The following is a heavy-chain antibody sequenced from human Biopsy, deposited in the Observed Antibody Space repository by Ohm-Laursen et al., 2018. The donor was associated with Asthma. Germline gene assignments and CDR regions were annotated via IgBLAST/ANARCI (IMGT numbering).Heavy chain of an antibody. CDR3: AKASCYYFSCDLDV. J-gene: IGHJ6*02. V-gene: IGHV1-69*01. CDR2: ISPIFGSI. CDR1: GGTLNNYA. Sequence: SSVKVSCKASGGTLNNYAINWVRQAPGQGLEWMGGISPIFGSIKYAKKFQGRVTLTADVFTNTVHMELTSLRSDDTAVLYCAKASCYYFSCDLDVWGQGTTVIVSS.